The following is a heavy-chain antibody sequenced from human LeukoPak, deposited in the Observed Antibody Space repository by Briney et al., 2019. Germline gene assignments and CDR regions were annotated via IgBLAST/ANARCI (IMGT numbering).Heavy chain of an antibody. J-gene: IGHJ5*02. CDR3: ARWGASSGRYSWFDP. CDR2: INWNGGST. Sequence: GGSLRLSCAASGFTFDDYGMSWVRQAPGKGLEWVSGINWNGGSTGYADSVKGRFTISRDNAKNSLYLQMNSLRADDTALYYCARWGASSGRYSWFDPWGQGTLVTVSS. V-gene: IGHV3-20*04. D-gene: IGHD6-19*01. CDR1: GFTFDDYG.